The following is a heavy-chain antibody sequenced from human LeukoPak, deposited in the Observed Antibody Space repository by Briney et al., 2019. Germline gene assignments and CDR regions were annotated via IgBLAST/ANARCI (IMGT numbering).Heavy chain of an antibody. Sequence: PGGSLRLSCEASGFTFSIYSMNWVRKAPGKGLEWVSYISSSSSSIYYADSVKGRFTISRDNAKNSLYLQMNSLRADDTAVYYCARMRELLWGAQGTLVTVSS. V-gene: IGHV3-48*01. D-gene: IGHD1-26*01. CDR1: GFTFSIYS. CDR3: ARMRELLW. CDR2: ISSSSSSI. J-gene: IGHJ4*02.